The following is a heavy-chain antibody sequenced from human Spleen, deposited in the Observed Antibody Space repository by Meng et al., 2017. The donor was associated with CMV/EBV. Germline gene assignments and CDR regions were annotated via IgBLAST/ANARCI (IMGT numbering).Heavy chain of an antibody. Sequence: SAGYDSNCARQDAGQGLGGMGGLDPESGTPAYPQKFEGRVTITRDTSRNTAYMELSRLRSEDTAVYYCARDGMVATARYYSFGMDVWGQGTMVTVSS. D-gene: IGHD5-12*01. CDR2: LDPESGTP. CDR3: ARDGMVATARYYSFGMDV. CDR1: SAGYD. J-gene: IGHJ6*02. V-gene: IGHV1-8*03.